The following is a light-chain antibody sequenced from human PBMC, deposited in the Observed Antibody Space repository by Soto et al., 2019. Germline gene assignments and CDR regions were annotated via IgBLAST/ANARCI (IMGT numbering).Light chain of an antibody. Sequence: DIQLTQSPSFLSASVGDRVTITCRASQGISSYLAWYQQKPGKAPKLLIYAASTLQSGVPLRFSGSGSGTEFTLTISSLQPEDFATYYCQQLNNLPITFGPGTRLEIK. V-gene: IGKV1-9*01. J-gene: IGKJ5*01. CDR3: QQLNNLPIT. CDR1: QGISSY. CDR2: AAS.